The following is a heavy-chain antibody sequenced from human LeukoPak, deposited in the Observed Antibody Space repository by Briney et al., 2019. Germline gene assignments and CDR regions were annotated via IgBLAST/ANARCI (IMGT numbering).Heavy chain of an antibody. CDR2: ISGSGGST. Sequence: GGSLRLSCAASGFTFSSYAMSWVRQAPGKGLEWVSAISGSGGSTYYADSVKGRFTISRDNSKNTLYLQMNSLRAEDTAVYYCAEDLTAYCGGDCYSGGYFDYWGQGTLVTVSS. CDR1: GFTFSSYA. J-gene: IGHJ4*02. D-gene: IGHD2-21*02. CDR3: AEDLTAYCGGDCYSGGYFDY. V-gene: IGHV3-23*01.